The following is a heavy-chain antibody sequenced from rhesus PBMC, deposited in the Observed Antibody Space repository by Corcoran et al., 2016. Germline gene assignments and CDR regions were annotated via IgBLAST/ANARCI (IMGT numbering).Heavy chain of an antibody. CDR1: GYSISSGYS. Sequence: QVQLQESGPGLVNPSETLSLTCAVSGYSISSGYSWLWIRQPPGKGLDYIGYVSGGSGSAYSNPSLKSRVTISRDTSKNQFSLNLKSMTAADTAVYFCARRAYALDSWGQGVLVLVSS. CDR2: VSGGSGSA. J-gene: IGHJ6*01. V-gene: IGHV4-99*01. CDR3: ARRAYALDS.